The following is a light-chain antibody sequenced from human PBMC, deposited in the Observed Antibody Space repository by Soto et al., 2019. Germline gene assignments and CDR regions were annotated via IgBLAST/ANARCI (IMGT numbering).Light chain of an antibody. Sequence: QSALTQPASVSGSPGQSITIFCTGTSTDISFYNYVSWYQQHPGKAPKLIIYEVAKRPSGVSSRFSGSKSGNTASLTISGLQAEDEADYHCSSYTNTGTLYVFGTGTKLTVL. J-gene: IGLJ1*01. CDR1: STDISFYNY. CDR3: SSYTNTGTLYV. V-gene: IGLV2-14*01. CDR2: EVA.